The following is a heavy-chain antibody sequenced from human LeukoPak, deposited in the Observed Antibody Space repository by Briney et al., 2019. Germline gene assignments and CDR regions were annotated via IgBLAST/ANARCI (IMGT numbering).Heavy chain of an antibody. CDR3: ARDRAIVGPGMDV. CDR1: GGSISSGGYY. Sequence: PSQTLSLTCTVSGGSISSGGYYWSWIRQPPGKGLEWIGYIYYSGSTNYNPSLKSRVTISVDTSKNQFSLKLSSVTAADTAVYYCARDRAIVGPGMDVWGQGTTVTVSS. CDR2: IYYSGST. J-gene: IGHJ6*02. V-gene: IGHV4-61*08. D-gene: IGHD1-26*01.